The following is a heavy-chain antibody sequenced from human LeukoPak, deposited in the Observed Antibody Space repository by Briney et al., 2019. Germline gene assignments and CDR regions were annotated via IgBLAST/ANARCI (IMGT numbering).Heavy chain of an antibody. Sequence: GGSLRLSCAASGFTVSANYMSWVRQAPGKGLEWVSAISGSGGSTYYADSVKGRFTISRDNSKNTLYLQMNSLRAEDTAVYYCATEHYDFWSGYSYYFDYWGQGTLVTVSS. D-gene: IGHD3-3*01. CDR1: GFTVSANY. V-gene: IGHV3-23*01. J-gene: IGHJ4*02. CDR2: ISGSGGST. CDR3: ATEHYDFWSGYSYYFDY.